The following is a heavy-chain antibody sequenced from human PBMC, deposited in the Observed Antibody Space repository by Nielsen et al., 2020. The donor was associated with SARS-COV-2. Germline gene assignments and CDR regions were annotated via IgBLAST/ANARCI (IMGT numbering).Heavy chain of an antibody. Sequence: GESLKISCAASGFIFGDSYMSWIRQAPGKGLEWISYISSTGTYTNYVDSVKGRFTISRDNAKNSLYLQMNSLRAEDTALYHCARDLDSSGWSDNWFDPWGQGTLVTVSS. J-gene: IGHJ5*02. CDR3: ARDLDSSGWSDNWFDP. D-gene: IGHD6-19*01. CDR1: GFIFGDSY. CDR2: ISSTGTYT. V-gene: IGHV3-11*05.